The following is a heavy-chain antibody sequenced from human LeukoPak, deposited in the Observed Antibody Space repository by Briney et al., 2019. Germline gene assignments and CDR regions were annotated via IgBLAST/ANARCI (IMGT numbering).Heavy chain of an antibody. V-gene: IGHV4-39*07. D-gene: IGHD2-15*01. CDR1: GGSISSSYYY. Sequence: SETLSLTCTVSGGSISSSYYYWGWIRQPPGKGLQWIGEINHSGSIKNNASLKSRVTISIDTSKNQFSLKLSSVTAADTAVYYCARGLSRLPPGGYWGQGTLVTVSS. J-gene: IGHJ4*02. CDR3: ARGLSRLPPGGY. CDR2: INHSGSI.